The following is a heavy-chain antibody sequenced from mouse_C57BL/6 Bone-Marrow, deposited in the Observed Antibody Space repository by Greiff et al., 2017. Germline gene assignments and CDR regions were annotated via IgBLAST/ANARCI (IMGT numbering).Heavy chain of an antibody. V-gene: IGHV1-69*01. D-gene: IGHD5-1*01. CDR1: GYTFTSYW. Sequence: VQLQQSGAELVMPGASVKLSCKASGYTFTSYWMHWVKQRPGQGLEWIGEIDPSDCYTNYNQKFKGKSTLTVDKSSSTAYMQLSSLTSEDSAVYYCARWGYLGYWGQGTTLTVSA. CDR2: IDPSDCYT. J-gene: IGHJ2*01. CDR3: ARWGYLGY.